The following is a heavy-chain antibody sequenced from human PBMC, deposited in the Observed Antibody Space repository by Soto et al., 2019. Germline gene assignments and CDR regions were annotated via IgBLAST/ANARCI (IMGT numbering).Heavy chain of an antibody. D-gene: IGHD2-2*01. CDR1: GGSFSGYY. CDR3: ARGRAERVVPAVGHSVDP. V-gene: IGHV4-34*01. Sequence: SETLSLTCAVYGGSFSGYYWSWIRQPPGKGLEWIGEINHSGSTNYNPSLKSRVTISVDTSKNQFSLKLSSVTAADTAVYYCARGRAERVVPAVGHSVDPWGQGTLVTVSS. J-gene: IGHJ5*02. CDR2: INHSGST.